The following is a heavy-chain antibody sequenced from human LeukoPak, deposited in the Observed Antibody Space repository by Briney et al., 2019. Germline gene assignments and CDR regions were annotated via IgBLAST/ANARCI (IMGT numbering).Heavy chain of an antibody. CDR3: ARDGGSYYPFDY. J-gene: IGHJ4*02. V-gene: IGHV4-39*07. D-gene: IGHD1-26*01. CDR2: INHSGST. CDR1: GGSISSSSYY. Sequence: PSETLSLTCTVSGGSISSSSYYWSWIRQPPGKGLEWIGEINHSGSTNYNPSLKSRVTISVDTSKNQFSLKLSSVTAADTAVYYCARDGGSYYPFDYWGQGTLVTVSS.